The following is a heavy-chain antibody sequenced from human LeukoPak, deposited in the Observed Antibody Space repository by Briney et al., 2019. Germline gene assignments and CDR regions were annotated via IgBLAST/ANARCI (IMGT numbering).Heavy chain of an antibody. Sequence: GGSLRLSCAASGFTLSSYGMHWVRQAPGKGLEWVAFIRYDGSNKYYADSVKGRFTISRDNSKNTLYLQMNSLRAEDTAVYYCAKDGTYSSSWYRREDETTYYMDVWGKGTTVTISS. D-gene: IGHD6-13*01. CDR3: AKDGTYSSSWYRREDETTYYMDV. V-gene: IGHV3-30*02. J-gene: IGHJ6*03. CDR2: IRYDGSNK. CDR1: GFTLSSYG.